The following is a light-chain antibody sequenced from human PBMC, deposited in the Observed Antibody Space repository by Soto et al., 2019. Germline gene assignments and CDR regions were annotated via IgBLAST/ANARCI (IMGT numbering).Light chain of an antibody. CDR3: MQSIELPPV. CDR2: ELS. J-gene: IGKJ5*01. Sequence: EIVMTQTPLSLVVALGKPASISCQSSQSLLHHDRSTYVYWYVQKPGQPSQLRIDELSNRFFGVSDRFSGSGAGTDFTLKSSRVEAEDVGVYYCMQSIELPPVFGQGTRLEIK. V-gene: IGKV2D-29*01. CDR1: QSLLHHDRSTY.